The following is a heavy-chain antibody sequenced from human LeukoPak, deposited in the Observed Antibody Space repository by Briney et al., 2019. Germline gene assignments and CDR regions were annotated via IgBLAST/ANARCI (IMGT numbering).Heavy chain of an antibody. J-gene: IGHJ4*02. Sequence: GGTLRLSCAASGFTFSSYDMSWVRQAPGKGLEWVSAISGNGGTTYYADSVKGRFTISRDNSKNTLYLQMNSLRAEDTAVYYCASTYNWNYVIDYWGQGTLVTVSS. CDR2: ISGNGGTT. CDR1: GFTFSSYD. D-gene: IGHD1-7*01. V-gene: IGHV3-23*01. CDR3: ASTYNWNYVIDY.